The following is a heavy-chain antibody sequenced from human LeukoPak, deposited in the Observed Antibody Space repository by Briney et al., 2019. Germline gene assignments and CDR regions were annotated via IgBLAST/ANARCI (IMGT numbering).Heavy chain of an antibody. CDR1: GFTFSSYS. Sequence: GGSLRLSCAASGFTFSSYSMNWVRQAPGKGLEWVSSISSSSSYIYYAGSVKGRFTISRDNAKNSLYLQMNSLRAEDTAVYYCARGLGSSSWYYFDYWGQGTLVTVSS. V-gene: IGHV3-21*01. D-gene: IGHD6-13*01. CDR3: ARGLGSSSWYYFDY. CDR2: ISSSSSYI. J-gene: IGHJ4*02.